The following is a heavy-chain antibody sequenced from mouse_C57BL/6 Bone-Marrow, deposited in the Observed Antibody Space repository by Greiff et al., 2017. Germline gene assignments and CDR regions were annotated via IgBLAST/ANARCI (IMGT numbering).Heavy chain of an antibody. J-gene: IGHJ3*01. Sequence: QVQLKQSGPELVKPGASVKLSCKASGYTFTSYDINWVKQRPGQGLEWIGWIYPRDGSTKYNEKFKGKATLTVDTSSSTAYMELHSLTSEDSAVYFCARSTTVVAKGFAYWGQGTLVTVSA. CDR3: ARSTTVVAKGFAY. CDR2: IYPRDGST. V-gene: IGHV1-85*01. CDR1: GYTFTSYD. D-gene: IGHD1-1*01.